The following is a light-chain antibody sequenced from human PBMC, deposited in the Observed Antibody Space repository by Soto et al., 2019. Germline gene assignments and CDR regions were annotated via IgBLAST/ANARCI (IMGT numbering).Light chain of an antibody. CDR3: QQYETFSGT. CDR1: QSFSSW. CDR2: DAS. Sequence: DIQMTQSPSTLSASVGDRVTITCRASQSFSSWLAWYQQKPGKTPNLLIYDASTLESGVPSRFSGSGSGTKFTLTIASLQPDDFATYYCQQYETFSGTFGPGTKVEI. J-gene: IGKJ1*01. V-gene: IGKV1-5*01.